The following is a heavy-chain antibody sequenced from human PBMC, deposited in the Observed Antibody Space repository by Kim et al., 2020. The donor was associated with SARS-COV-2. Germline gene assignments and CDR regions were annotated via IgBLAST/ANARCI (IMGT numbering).Heavy chain of an antibody. J-gene: IGHJ3*02. V-gene: IGHV4-39*01. CDR1: GGSISSSSYY. CDR3: ASPQGLLWFGERKTDAFDI. CDR2: IYYSGST. Sequence: SETLSLTCTVSGGSISSSSYYWGWIRQPPGKGLEWIGSIYYSGSTYYNPSLKSRVTISVDTSKNQFYLKLSSVTAADTAVYYCASPQGLLWFGERKTDAFDIWGQGRMVTVSS. D-gene: IGHD3-10*01.